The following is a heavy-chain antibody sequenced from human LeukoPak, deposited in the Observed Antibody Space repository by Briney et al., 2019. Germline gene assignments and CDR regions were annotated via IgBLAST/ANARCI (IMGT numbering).Heavy chain of an antibody. CDR1: GFTFSDYY. CDR2: ISGSSSHS. Sequence: GSLRLSCAASGFTFSDYYMSWVRQAPGKGLEWVSYISGSSSHSNYADSVKGRFTISRDNAKNSLFLQMSSLRADDTAIYYCARVNPISSGFYAYWGQGTLVTVSS. V-gene: IGHV3-11*06. D-gene: IGHD3-22*01. CDR3: ARVNPISSGFYAY. J-gene: IGHJ4*02.